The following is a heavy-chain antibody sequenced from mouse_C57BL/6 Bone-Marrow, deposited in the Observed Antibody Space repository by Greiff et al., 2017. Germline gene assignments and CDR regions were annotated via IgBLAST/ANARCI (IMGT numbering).Heavy chain of an antibody. Sequence: QVQLQQSGAELARPGASVKLSCKASGYTFTSYGISWVKQRTGQGLEWIGEIYPRSGNTYYNEKFKGKATLTADKSSSTAYMELRSLPSEDSAVYFCARCGPLRLFDYWGQGTTLTVSS. J-gene: IGHJ2*01. CDR3: ARCGPLRLFDY. V-gene: IGHV1-81*01. CDR1: GYTFTSYG. CDR2: IYPRSGNT. D-gene: IGHD1-1*01.